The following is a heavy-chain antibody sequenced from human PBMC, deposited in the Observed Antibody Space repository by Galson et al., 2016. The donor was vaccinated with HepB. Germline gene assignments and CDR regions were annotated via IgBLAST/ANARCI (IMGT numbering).Heavy chain of an antibody. J-gene: IGHJ4*02. CDR2: ISGSAVYT. Sequence: SLRLSCAASGFTFHNYGMSWVRQAPGKGLEWVSSISGSAVYTNYADSVKGRFTISRDNSETTLDLQMDSLRAEDTAVYYFAKNRYDCGPLEDWGQGTLVTVSS. D-gene: IGHD1-1*01. CDR3: AKNRYDCGPLED. CDR1: GFTFHNYG. V-gene: IGHV3-23*01.